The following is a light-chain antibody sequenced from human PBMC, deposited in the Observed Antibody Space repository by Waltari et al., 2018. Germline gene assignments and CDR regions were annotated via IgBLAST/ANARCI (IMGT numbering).Light chain of an antibody. Sequence: EIVLTQSPATLSLSPGERATLSCRATQSVSYYLAWYQQRPGQAPRLLIYDTSNGATGIPARFSGSGSETDFTLTISSLEPEDFAVYYCQQRRNWPLTFGGGTKVEIK. V-gene: IGKV3-11*01. CDR1: QSVSYY. CDR2: DTS. J-gene: IGKJ4*01. CDR3: QQRRNWPLT.